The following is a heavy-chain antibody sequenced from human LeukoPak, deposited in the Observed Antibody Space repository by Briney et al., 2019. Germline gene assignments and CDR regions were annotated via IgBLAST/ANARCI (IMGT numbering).Heavy chain of an antibody. CDR3: ARDRPGIVGATPPHWFDP. CDR1: GGTFTNYA. D-gene: IGHD1-26*01. Sequence: SVKVSCKASGGTFTNYAINWVRQAPGQGLEWMGGIIPIFGTANYAQKFQGRVTITADESTSTAYMELSSLRSEDTAVYYCARDRPGIVGATPPHWFDPWGQGTLVTVSS. V-gene: IGHV1-69*13. CDR2: IIPIFGTA. J-gene: IGHJ5*02.